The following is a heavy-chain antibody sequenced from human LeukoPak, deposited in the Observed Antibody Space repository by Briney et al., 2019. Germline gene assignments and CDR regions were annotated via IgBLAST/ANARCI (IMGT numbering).Heavy chain of an antibody. V-gene: IGHV3-9*01. CDR1: GFTFDDYA. CDR2: ISWNSGSI. D-gene: IGHD3-16*01. J-gene: IGHJ4*02. CDR3: AREFSGGSFDY. Sequence: PGRSLRLSCAASGFTFDDYAMHWVRHAPGKGLEWVSGISWNSGSIGYADSVKGRFTISRDNAKKSLFLQINSLRAEDTALYYCAREFSGGSFDYWGQGTLVTVSS.